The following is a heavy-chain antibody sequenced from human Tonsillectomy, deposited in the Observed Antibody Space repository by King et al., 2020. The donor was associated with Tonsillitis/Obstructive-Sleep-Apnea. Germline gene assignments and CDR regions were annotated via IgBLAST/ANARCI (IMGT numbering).Heavy chain of an antibody. CDR1: DFTFSNAW. CDR2: IKGKNEGGTT. V-gene: IGHV3-15*07. Sequence: VKLVESGGGLVKPGGSLRLSCAASDFTFSNAWMNWVRQAPGKGLEWVGRIKGKNEGGTTDYAAPVKGRFTISRDDTKNNLYLQMNSLKTENTAVYYCTTYLGVTVAIDFYYWGQGTLVTVSS. CDR3: TTYLGVTVAIDFYY. J-gene: IGHJ4*02. D-gene: IGHD4-23*01.